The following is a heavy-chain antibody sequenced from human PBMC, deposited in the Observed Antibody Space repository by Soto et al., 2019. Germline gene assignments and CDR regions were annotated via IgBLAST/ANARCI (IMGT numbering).Heavy chain of an antibody. CDR1: GFTFSSYS. Sequence: LRLSCAASGFTFSSYSMNWVRQAPGKGLEWVSSISSSSSYIYYADSVKGRFTISRDNAKNSLYLQMNSLRAEDTAVYYCARAEDYYDSSGFPSATTHWGQGTPVTVSS. D-gene: IGHD3-22*01. V-gene: IGHV3-21*01. J-gene: IGHJ4*02. CDR2: ISSSSSYI. CDR3: ARAEDYYDSSGFPSATTH.